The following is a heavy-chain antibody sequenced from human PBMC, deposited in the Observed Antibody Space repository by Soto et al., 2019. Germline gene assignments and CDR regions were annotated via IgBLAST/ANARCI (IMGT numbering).Heavy chain of an antibody. CDR1: GFTFDDYT. V-gene: IGHV3-43*01. J-gene: IGHJ6*02. Sequence: EMQLVESGGVVVQPGGSLRLSCAASGFTFDDYTMHWVRQAPGKSLEWVSLISWDGGKTYYADSVKGRFTISRDNSKNSLHLQMNSLTTEDSASYYCAKDRAAVTGAYYYYAMDVWGQGTTVTVSS. CDR2: ISWDGGKT. D-gene: IGHD6-19*01. CDR3: AKDRAAVTGAYYYYAMDV.